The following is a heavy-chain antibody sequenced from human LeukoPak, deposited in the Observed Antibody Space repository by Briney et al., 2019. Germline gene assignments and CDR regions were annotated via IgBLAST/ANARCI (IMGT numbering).Heavy chain of an antibody. Sequence: PGGSLRLSCVASGFSFSNYGMHWVRQAPGKGLEWVAFIRYDGSNEYYADSVKGRFTISRDNSKNTLYLQMNSLRVEDTAVYYCAKYYRESSGASPLDYWGQGTRVTVSS. V-gene: IGHV3-30*02. D-gene: IGHD3-22*01. CDR1: GFSFSNYG. CDR2: IRYDGSNE. J-gene: IGHJ4*02. CDR3: AKYYRESSGASPLDY.